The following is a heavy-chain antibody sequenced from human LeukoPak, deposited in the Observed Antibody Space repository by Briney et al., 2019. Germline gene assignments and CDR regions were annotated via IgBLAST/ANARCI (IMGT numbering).Heavy chain of an antibody. Sequence: SETLSLTCTISGGSISGASIRGTTYYWGCVRQPPGRGLEWIGSIYYNGHTFFNPSLKSRVTMSLDTSRNQVSLKLSSVTAADTAVYYCVRSPKGTAVTANWFDPWGQGTLVTVSS. CDR1: GGSISGASIRGTTYY. V-gene: IGHV4-39*07. CDR3: VRSPKGTAVTANWFDP. J-gene: IGHJ5*02. D-gene: IGHD6-19*01. CDR2: IYYNGHT.